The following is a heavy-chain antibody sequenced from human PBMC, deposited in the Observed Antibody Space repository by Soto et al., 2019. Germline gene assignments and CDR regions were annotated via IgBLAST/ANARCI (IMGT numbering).Heavy chain of an antibody. V-gene: IGHV3-15*01. CDR1: GFTFSNAW. CDR3: TTERIAVAPNFIY. J-gene: IGHJ4*02. D-gene: IGHD6-19*01. Sequence: PGGSLRLSCAASGFTFSNAWMSWVRQAPGKGLEWVGRIKSKTDGGTTDYAAPVKGRFTISRDDSKNTLYLQMNSLKTEDTAVYYCTTERIAVAPNFIYWGQGTLVTVSS. CDR2: IKSKTDGGTT.